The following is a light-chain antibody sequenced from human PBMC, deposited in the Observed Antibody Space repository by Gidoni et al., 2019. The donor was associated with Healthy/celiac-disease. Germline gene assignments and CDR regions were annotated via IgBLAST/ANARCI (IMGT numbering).Light chain of an antibody. CDR2: WAS. CDR1: QSVLYSSNNKNY. CDR3: QQYYSTRT. J-gene: IGKJ1*01. V-gene: IGKV4-1*01. Sequence: DIVMTQSPDSLAVSLGERATINCKSSQSVLYSSNNKNYLAWYQQKPGQHPRLLIYWASTRESGVTDRFSGSGSGTDFTLTISSLQAEDVAVYYCQQYYSTRTFGQGTKVEIK.